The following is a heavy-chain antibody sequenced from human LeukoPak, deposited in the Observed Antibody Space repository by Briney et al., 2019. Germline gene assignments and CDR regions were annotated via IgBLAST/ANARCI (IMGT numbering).Heavy chain of an antibody. V-gene: IGHV3-53*01. D-gene: IGHD3-22*01. J-gene: IGHJ4*02. Sequence: PGGSLRLSCAASGFTVSSNYMSWVRQAPGKGLEWVSVIYSGGSTYYADSVKGRFTISRDNSKNTLYLQMNSLRAENTAVYYCARDDSSGFPVFDYWGQGTLVTVSS. CDR1: GFTVSSNY. CDR3: ARDDSSGFPVFDY. CDR2: IYSGGST.